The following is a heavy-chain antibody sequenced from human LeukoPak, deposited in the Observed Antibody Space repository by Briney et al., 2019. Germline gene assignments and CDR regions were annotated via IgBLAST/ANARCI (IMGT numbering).Heavy chain of an antibody. J-gene: IGHJ6*02. CDR1: GFTVSSNY. V-gene: IGHV3-53*01. CDR3: ASGHLSNYYYYGMDV. CDR2: IYSGGST. D-gene: IGHD2/OR15-2a*01. Sequence: GGSLRLSCAASGFTVSSNYMSWVRRAPGKGLEWVSVIYSGGSTYYADSVKGRFTISRDNSKNTLYLQMNSLRAEDTAVYYCASGHLSNYYYYGMDVWGQGTTVTVSS.